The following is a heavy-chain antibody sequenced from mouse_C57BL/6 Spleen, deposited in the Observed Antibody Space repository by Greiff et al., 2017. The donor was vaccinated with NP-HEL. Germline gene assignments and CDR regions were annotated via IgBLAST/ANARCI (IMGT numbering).Heavy chain of an antibody. CDR1: GFNIKDYY. J-gene: IGHJ4*01. V-gene: IGHV14-2*01. CDR3: ARSLLWYAMDY. D-gene: IGHD2-1*01. CDR2: IDPEDGET. Sequence: EVQLQQSGAELVKPGASVKLSCTASGFNIKDYYMHWVKQRTEQGLEWIGRIDPEDGETKYAPKFPGKATITADTSSNTAYLQLSSLTSEDTAVYYCARSLLWYAMDYWGQGTSVTVSS.